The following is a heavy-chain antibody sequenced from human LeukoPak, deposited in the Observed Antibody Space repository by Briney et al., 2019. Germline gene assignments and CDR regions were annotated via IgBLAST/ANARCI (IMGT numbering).Heavy chain of an antibody. D-gene: IGHD2-15*01. CDR2: IYYSGST. J-gene: IGHJ4*02. CDR1: GGSISSGGYY. Sequence: PSQTLSLTCAVSGGSISSGGYYWSWVRQHPGKGLEWIGYIYYSGSTYYNPSLKSRVTKSVDTSKNQFSLKLSSVTAADTAVYYCARVKWSQRSFDYWGQGTLVTVSS. CDR3: ARVKWSQRSFDY. V-gene: IGHV4-31*11.